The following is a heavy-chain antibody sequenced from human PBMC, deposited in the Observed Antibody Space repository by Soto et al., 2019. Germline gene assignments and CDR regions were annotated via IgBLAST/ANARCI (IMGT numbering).Heavy chain of an antibody. CDR2: INHSGST. V-gene: IGHV4-34*01. Sequence: SETLSLTCVVSGDSMTRGSYYWAWIRQPPGKGLEWIGEINHSGSTNYNPSLKSRVTISVDTSKNQFSLKLSSVTAADTAVYYCARIGRKLGTHYWYFDLWGRGTLVTVSS. D-gene: IGHD7-27*01. CDR3: ARIGRKLGTHYWYFDL. J-gene: IGHJ2*01. CDR1: GDSMTRGSYY.